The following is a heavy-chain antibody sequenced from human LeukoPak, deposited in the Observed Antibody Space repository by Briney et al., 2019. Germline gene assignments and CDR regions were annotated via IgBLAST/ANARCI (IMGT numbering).Heavy chain of an antibody. J-gene: IGHJ6*02. CDR2: IWYDGSNK. CDR1: GFTFSSYG. CDR3: ARELGPHYDFWSGYGYGMDV. Sequence: GGSLRLSCAASGFTFSSYGMPWVRQAPGKGLEWVAVIWYDGSNKYYADSVKGRFTISRDNSKNTLYLQMSSLRAEDTAVYYCARELGPHYDFWSGYGYGMDVWGQGTTVTVSS. D-gene: IGHD3-3*01. V-gene: IGHV3-33*01.